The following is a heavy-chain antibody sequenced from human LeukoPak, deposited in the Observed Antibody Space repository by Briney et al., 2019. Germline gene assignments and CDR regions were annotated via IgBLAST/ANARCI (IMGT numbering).Heavy chain of an antibody. Sequence: SETLSLTCTVSGGSISSGDYYWSWIRQPPGKGLEWIGYIYYSGSTYYNPSLKSRVTISVDTSKNQFSLKLSSVTAADTAVYYCASKQKGYCTNGVCSDYYYGMDVWGQGTTVTVPS. CDR1: GGSISSGDYY. CDR2: IYYSGST. J-gene: IGHJ6*02. CDR3: ASKQKGYCTNGVCSDYYYGMDV. D-gene: IGHD2-8*01. V-gene: IGHV4-30-4*01.